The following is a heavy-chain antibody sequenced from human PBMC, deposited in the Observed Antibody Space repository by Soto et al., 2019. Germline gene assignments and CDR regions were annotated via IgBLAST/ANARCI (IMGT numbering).Heavy chain of an antibody. CDR1: GYTFTSYG. Sequence: GASVKVSCKASGYTFTSYGISWVRQAPGQGLEWMGWISAYNGNTNYAQKLQGRVTMTTDTSTSTACMELRSLRSDDTAVYYCARDIVGATTTVLDWFDPWGQGTLVTVSS. J-gene: IGHJ5*02. CDR3: ARDIVGATTTVLDWFDP. D-gene: IGHD1-26*01. CDR2: ISAYNGNT. V-gene: IGHV1-18*01.